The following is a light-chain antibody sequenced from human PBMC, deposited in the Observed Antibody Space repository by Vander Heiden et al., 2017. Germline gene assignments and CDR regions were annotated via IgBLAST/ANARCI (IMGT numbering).Light chain of an antibody. J-gene: IGLJ2*01. CDR1: SLRGYY. CDR3: NSRDTRAVV. CDR2: GNS. Sequence: SSELTQDPAVSVALGQTVRITCQGDSLRGYYASWYQEKPGQAPVLVIYGNSTRPSGIPDRFSGSTSGNTASLTITGAQAEDEADYYCNSRDTRAVVFGGGTKVTVL. V-gene: IGLV3-19*01.